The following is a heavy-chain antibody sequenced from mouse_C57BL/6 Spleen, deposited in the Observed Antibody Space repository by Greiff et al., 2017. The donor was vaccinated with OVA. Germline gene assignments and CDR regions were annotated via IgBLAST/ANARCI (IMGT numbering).Heavy chain of an antibody. J-gene: IGHJ1*03. CDR1: GYTFTSYW. Sequence: QVQLKQPGAELVKPGASVKLSCKASGYTFTSYWMHWVKQRPGQGLEWIGMIHPNSGSTNYNEKFKSKATLTVDKSSSTAYMQLSSLTSEDSAVYYCARDNYYGSSYGYFDVWGTGTTVTVSS. CDR3: ARDNYYGSSYGYFDV. CDR2: IHPNSGST. V-gene: IGHV1-64*01. D-gene: IGHD1-1*01.